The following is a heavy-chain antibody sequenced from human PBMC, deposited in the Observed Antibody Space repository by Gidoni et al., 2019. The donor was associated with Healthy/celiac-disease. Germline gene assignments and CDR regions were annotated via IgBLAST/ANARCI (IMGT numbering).Heavy chain of an antibody. Sequence: QVQLVESGGGLVKPGGSLSLSCAASGFTFSDYYMSWIRQAPGKGLEWVSYISRSGSTIYYADSVKGRFTISRDNAKNSLYLQMNSLRAEDTAVYYCARDLGGYCSSTSCYKSSAEYFQHWGQGTLVTVSS. D-gene: IGHD2-2*02. J-gene: IGHJ1*01. CDR3: ARDLGGYCSSTSCYKSSAEYFQH. CDR2: ISRSGSTI. CDR1: GFTFSDYY. V-gene: IGHV3-11*01.